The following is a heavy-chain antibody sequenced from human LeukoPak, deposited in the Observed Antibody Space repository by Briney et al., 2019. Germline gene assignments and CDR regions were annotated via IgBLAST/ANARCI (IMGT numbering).Heavy chain of an antibody. D-gene: IGHD4-23*01. Sequence: ASVKVSCKASGYTFTSYYMHWVRQAPGQGLEWMGIINPSGGSTSYAQKFQGRVTMTRDTSTSTVYIELSSLRSEDTAVYYCARTGDYGGNSVAPTAEYFQHWGQGTLVTVSS. CDR1: GYTFTSYY. V-gene: IGHV1-46*01. J-gene: IGHJ1*01. CDR2: INPSGGST. CDR3: ARTGDYGGNSVAPTAEYFQH.